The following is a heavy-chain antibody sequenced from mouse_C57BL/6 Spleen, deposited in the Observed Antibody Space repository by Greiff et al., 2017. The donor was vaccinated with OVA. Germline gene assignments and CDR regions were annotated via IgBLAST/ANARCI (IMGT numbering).Heavy chain of an antibody. Sequence: QVQLKQPGAELVKPGASVKMSCKASGYTFTSYWITWVKQRPGQGLEWIGDIYPGSGSTNYNEKFKSKATLTVDTSSSTAYMQLSSLTSEDSAVYYCAREGTYYDYERDYFDYWGQGTTLTVSS. CDR3: AREGTYYDYERDYFDY. J-gene: IGHJ2*01. V-gene: IGHV1-55*01. CDR1: GYTFTSYW. CDR2: IYPGSGST. D-gene: IGHD2-4*01.